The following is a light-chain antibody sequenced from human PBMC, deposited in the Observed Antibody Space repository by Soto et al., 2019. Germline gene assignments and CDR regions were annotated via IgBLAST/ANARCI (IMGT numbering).Light chain of an antibody. CDR1: QSVSSN. Sequence: EIVMTHSPATLSVSPGERATLCCRASQSVSSNLAWYQQKPGQAPRLLIYGASTRATGIPARFSGSGSGTEFTLTLSSLQSEDFAVYYCQQYNNWPPITFGQGTRLEIK. CDR2: GAS. CDR3: QQYNNWPPIT. V-gene: IGKV3-15*01. J-gene: IGKJ5*01.